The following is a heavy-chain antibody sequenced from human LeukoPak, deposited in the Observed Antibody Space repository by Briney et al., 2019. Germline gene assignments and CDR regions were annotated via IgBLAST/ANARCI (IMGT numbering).Heavy chain of an antibody. D-gene: IGHD6-13*01. Sequence: PGGSLRLSCAASGFTFSSYSMNWVRQAPGKGLEWVSSISSSSSYIYYADSVKGRFTISRDNAKNSLYLQMNSLRAEDTAVYYCARELSDIAAAGTEWLGYYYYYMDVWGKGTTVTVSS. CDR1: GFTFSSYS. CDR2: ISSSSSYI. V-gene: IGHV3-21*01. J-gene: IGHJ6*03. CDR3: ARELSDIAAAGTEWLGYYYYYMDV.